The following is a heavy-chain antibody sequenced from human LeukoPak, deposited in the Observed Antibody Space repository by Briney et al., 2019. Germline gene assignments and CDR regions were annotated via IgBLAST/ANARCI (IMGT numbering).Heavy chain of an antibody. CDR1: GFTVSSNY. D-gene: IGHD6-13*01. CDR2: VYTGGST. V-gene: IGHV3-53*01. Sequence: RGSLRLSCAASGFTVSSNYMTWVRQAPGKGLEWVSVVYTGGSTYSADTVKGRFTISRDNSKNTLYLQMNSLRAEDTAVYYCARGLAAAGLYFDYWGQGTLVTVSS. J-gene: IGHJ4*02. CDR3: ARGLAAAGLYFDY.